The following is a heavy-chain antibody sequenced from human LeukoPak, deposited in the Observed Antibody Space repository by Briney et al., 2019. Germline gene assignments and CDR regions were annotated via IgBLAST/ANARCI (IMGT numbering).Heavy chain of an antibody. Sequence: GGSLRLSCAASGITFSSYAMHWVRQAPGKGLEWVAVISYDGSNKYYADSVKGRFTISRDNSKNTLYLQMNSLRGEDTAVYYCARDLGLEWGSHWGQGTLVTVSS. CDR1: GITFSSYA. V-gene: IGHV3-30*04. D-gene: IGHD3-3*01. CDR3: ARDLGLEWGSH. CDR2: ISYDGSNK. J-gene: IGHJ4*02.